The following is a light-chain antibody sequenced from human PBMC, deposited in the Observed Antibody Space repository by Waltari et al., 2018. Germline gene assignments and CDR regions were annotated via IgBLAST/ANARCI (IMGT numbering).Light chain of an antibody. J-gene: IGLJ2*01. CDR2: EGN. V-gene: IGLV2-23*01. CDR3: SSYARSDNSVL. CDR1: TSDVGGYNL. Sequence: QSALPQPASVSGSPGTVITISCTGTTSDVGGYNLVTLYPQFPNKSPQLIIYEGNRRPSGVSSRFSASKSGNTASLTISGLQAEDEALYFCSSYARSDNSVLFGGGTQLSVL.